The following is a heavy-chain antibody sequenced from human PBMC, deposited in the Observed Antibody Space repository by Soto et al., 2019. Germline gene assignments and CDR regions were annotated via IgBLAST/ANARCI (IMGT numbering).Heavy chain of an antibody. D-gene: IGHD3-22*01. CDR1: GFTFSSYA. CDR3: VSSFLYYHDSSGYYTMPSYYFDY. V-gene: IGHV3-64D*06. Sequence: PGGSLRLSCSASGFTFSSYAMHWVRQAPGKGLEYVSAISSNGGSTYYADSVKGRFTISRDNSKNTLYLQMSSLRAEDTAVYYCVSSFLYYHDSSGYYTMPSYYFDYWGQGTLVTVSS. J-gene: IGHJ4*02. CDR2: ISSNGGST.